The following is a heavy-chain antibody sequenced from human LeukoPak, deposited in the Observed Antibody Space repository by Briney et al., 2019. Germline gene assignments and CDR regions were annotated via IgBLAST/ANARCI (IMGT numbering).Heavy chain of an antibody. Sequence: GSLRLSCAASGFTVSYNYMSWVRQAPGKGLEWVSLIHSGGRIYYADSVKGRFTISRDISQNTLYLQMNSLRIEDTAVYFCARDWDYWGQGTLVTVSS. V-gene: IGHV3-66*02. CDR2: IHSGGRI. CDR1: GFTVSYNY. CDR3: ARDWDY. J-gene: IGHJ4*02. D-gene: IGHD2-21*01.